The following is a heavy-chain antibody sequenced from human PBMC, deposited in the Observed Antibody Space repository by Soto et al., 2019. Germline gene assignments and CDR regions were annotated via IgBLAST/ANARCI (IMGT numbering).Heavy chain of an antibody. CDR3: ARDLYSSSYYYGMDV. V-gene: IGHV3-13*01. J-gene: IGHJ6*02. CDR2: IGTAGDT. D-gene: IGHD6-13*01. Sequence: GGSLRLSCAASGFTFSSYDMHWVRQATGKGLEWVSAIGTAGDTYYPGSVKGRFTISRENAKNSLYLQMNSLRAGDTAVYYWARDLYSSSYYYGMDVWGQGTTVTVSS. CDR1: GFTFSSYD.